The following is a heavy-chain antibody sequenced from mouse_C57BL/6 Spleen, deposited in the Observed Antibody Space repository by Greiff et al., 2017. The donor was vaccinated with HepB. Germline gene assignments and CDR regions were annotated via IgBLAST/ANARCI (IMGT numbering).Heavy chain of an antibody. V-gene: IGHV10-1*01. CDR2: IRSKSNNYAT. D-gene: IGHD2-2*01. CDR3: VSPSRWLPLAMDY. CDR1: GFSFNTYA. J-gene: IGHJ4*01. Sequence: EVHLVESGGGLVQPKGSLKLSCAASGFSFNTYAMNWVRQAPGKGLEWVARIRSKSNNYATYYADSVKDRFTISRDDSESMLYLQMNNLKTEDTAMYYCVSPSRWLPLAMDYWGQGTSVTVSS.